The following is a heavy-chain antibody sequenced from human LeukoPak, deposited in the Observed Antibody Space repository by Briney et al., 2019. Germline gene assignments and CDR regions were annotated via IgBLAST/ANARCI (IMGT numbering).Heavy chain of an antibody. CDR3: ARVGYCSSTSCYLGWFDP. D-gene: IGHD2-2*01. CDR1: GYTFTGYY. Sequence: ASVKVSCKASGYTFTGYYMHWVRQARGQGLEWMGWINPNSGGTNYAQKFQGRVTMTRDTSISTAYMELSRLRSDDTAVYYCARVGYCSSTSCYLGWFDPWGQGTLVTVSS. CDR2: INPNSGGT. J-gene: IGHJ5*02. V-gene: IGHV1-2*02.